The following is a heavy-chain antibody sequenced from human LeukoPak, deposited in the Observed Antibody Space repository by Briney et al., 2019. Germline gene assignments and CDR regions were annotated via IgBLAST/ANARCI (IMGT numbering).Heavy chain of an antibody. V-gene: IGHV3-7*01. CDR2: IKQDGSEK. J-gene: IGHJ4*02. Sequence: GGSLRLSCAASGFTFSSYWMGWVRQAPGKGLEWVANIKQDGSEKYYVDSVKGRFTISRDNAKNSLYLQMNSLRAEDTAVYYCARDGSSSSWFAHFDYWGQGTLVTVSS. D-gene: IGHD6-13*01. CDR3: ARDGSSSSWFAHFDY. CDR1: GFTFSSYW.